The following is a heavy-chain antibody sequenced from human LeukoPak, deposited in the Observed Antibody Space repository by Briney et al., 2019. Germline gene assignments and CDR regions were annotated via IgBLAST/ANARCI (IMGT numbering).Heavy chain of an antibody. CDR2: VNHSGRT. J-gene: IGHJ4*02. CDR3: ARIVGATSVTDY. Sequence: SETLSLTCAVYGGSFRDYWWTWIRQSPRKGLEWIGEVNHSGRTNYNPSLKSRVTISVDTSKNQFSLKLSSVTAADTAVYYCARIVGATSVTDYWSQGTLVTVSS. V-gene: IGHV4-34*01. D-gene: IGHD1-26*01. CDR1: GGSFRDYW.